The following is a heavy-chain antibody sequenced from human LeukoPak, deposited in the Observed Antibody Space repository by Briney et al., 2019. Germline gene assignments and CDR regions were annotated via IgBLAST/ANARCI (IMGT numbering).Heavy chain of an antibody. J-gene: IGHJ4*02. CDR3: ARRAGEYSHPYDY. V-gene: IGHV3-53*01. CDR1: GFTVSSNS. CDR2: IYSGGNT. Sequence: GGSLRLSCTVSGFTVSSNSMSWVRQAPGKGLEWVSFIYSGGNTHYSDSVKGRFTISRDNSKNTLYLQMNGLRADDTAVYYCARRAGEYSHPYDYWGQGTLVTVSS. D-gene: IGHD4-17*01.